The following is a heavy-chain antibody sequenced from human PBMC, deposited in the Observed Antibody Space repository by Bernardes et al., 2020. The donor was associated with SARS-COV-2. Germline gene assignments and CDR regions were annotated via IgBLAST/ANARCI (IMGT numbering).Heavy chain of an antibody. CDR2: IKQDGSEK. D-gene: IGHD2-15*01. CDR1: GFTFSSYW. V-gene: IGHV3-7*01. J-gene: IGHJ6*02. Sequence: GGSLRLSCAASGFTFSSYWMSWVRQAPGKGLEWVANIKQDGSEKYYVDSVKGRFTISRDNAKNSLYLQMNSLRAEDTAVYYCARDFGYCSGGSCYPYYYYGMDVWGQGTTVTVSS. CDR3: ARDFGYCSGGSCYPYYYYGMDV.